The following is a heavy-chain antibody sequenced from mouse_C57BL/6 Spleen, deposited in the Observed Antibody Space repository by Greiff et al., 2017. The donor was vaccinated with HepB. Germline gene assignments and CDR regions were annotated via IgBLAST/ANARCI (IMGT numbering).Heavy chain of an antibody. Sequence: DVKLVESGGGLVKPGGSLKLSCAASGFTFSDYGMHWVRQAPEKGLEWVAYISSGSSTIYYADTVKGRFTISRDNAKNTLFLQMTSLRSEDTAMYYCARKLRGGYAMDYWGQGTSVTVSS. J-gene: IGHJ4*01. CDR1: GFTFSDYG. D-gene: IGHD1-1*01. V-gene: IGHV5-17*01. CDR3: ARKLRGGYAMDY. CDR2: ISSGSSTI.